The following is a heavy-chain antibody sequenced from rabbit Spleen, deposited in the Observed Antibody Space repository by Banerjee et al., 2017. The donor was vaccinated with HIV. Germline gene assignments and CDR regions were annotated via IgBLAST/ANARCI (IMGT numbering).Heavy chain of an antibody. CDR1: GFSFSSSYY. D-gene: IGHD1-1*01. CDR3: TRASGSGDGYYISLYAFNF. CDR2: IYAGRSGST. Sequence: QSLEESGGDLVKPGASLTLTCTASGFSFSSSYYVGWVRLATGKGMEWIACIYAGRSGSTYYASWAKGRFTISKTSSTTVTLQMTSLTAADTATYFCTRASGSGDGYYISLYAFNFWGPGTLVTVS. V-gene: IGHV1S40*01. J-gene: IGHJ4*01.